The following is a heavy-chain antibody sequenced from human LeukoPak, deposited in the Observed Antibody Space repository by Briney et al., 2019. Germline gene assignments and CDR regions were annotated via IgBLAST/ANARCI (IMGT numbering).Heavy chain of an antibody. CDR1: GFNFSNAW. CDR3: TTRPGYQLLGSSYYYMDV. V-gene: IGHV3-15*07. CDR2: IKSKTAGGTT. D-gene: IGHD2-2*01. Sequence: GGSLRLSCAVSGFNFSNAWMNWVCQAPGKGLEWVGHIKSKTAGGTTDYSAPVKGRFIVSRDDSKNTLCLQMNSLKTDDTAVYYCTTRPGYQLLGSSYYYMDVWGAGTTVTVSS. J-gene: IGHJ6*03.